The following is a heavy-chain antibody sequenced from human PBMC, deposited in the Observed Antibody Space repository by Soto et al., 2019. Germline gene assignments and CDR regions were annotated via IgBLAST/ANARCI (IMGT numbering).Heavy chain of an antibody. CDR2: IYNSGNT. CDR1: CGSISSGFYS. V-gene: IGHV4-30-2*01. D-gene: IGHD2-21*02. Sequence: SETLSLTCAVSCGSISSGFYSWSWIRQPPGQGLEWIGYIYNSGNTYYNPSLMSRVTISVDRSQNHFSLKLTSVTAADTAVYYCARGSDGVWNWFDPWGQGTQVTVS. J-gene: IGHJ5*02. CDR3: ARGSDGVWNWFDP.